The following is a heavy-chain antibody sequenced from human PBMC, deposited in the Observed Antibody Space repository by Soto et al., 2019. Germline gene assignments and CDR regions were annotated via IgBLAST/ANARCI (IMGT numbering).Heavy chain of an antibody. CDR2: ISYDGSNK. V-gene: IGHV3-30*18. CDR3: AKEQDY. J-gene: IGHJ4*02. CDR1: GFTFSSYG. Sequence: QVQLVESGGGVVQPGRSLRLSCAASGFTFSSYGMHWVRQAPGKGLEWVAVISYDGSNKYYADSVKGRFTISRDNSKNTLYLQMNSQRAEDTAVYYCAKEQDYWGQGTLVTVSS.